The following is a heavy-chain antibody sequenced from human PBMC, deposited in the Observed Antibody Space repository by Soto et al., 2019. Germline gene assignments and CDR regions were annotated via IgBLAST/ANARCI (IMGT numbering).Heavy chain of an antibody. D-gene: IGHD1-26*01. CDR2: IAYDGNEK. J-gene: IGHJ6*01. V-gene: IGHV3-30*03. CDR3: XXXXGDXXPXXXXVDV. Sequence: QVQLVESGGGVVQPGTSLRLSCAASGFTFKTHAMHWVRQAPGKGLEWMAVIAYDGNEKFYADSVKGRFTISRDNSKNALYLQINTLRNEXTAVYXCXXXXGDXXPXXXXVDVXXQGTTVTVSS. CDR1: GFTFKTHA.